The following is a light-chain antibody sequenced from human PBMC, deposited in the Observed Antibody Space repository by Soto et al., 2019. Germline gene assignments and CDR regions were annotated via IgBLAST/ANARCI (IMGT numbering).Light chain of an antibody. J-gene: IGLJ1*01. CDR2: EAT. V-gene: IGLV2-14*01. CDR1: RSDVGASNY. CDR3: ISYKNGNILV. Sequence: QSALTQPASVSGSPGQSITISCAGTRSDVGASNYVSWYQHLPGRPPNLIIYEATNRPSGVSERFSGSKSGDTASLTISGLQADDEAEYYCISYKNGNILVFGSGTKVTVL.